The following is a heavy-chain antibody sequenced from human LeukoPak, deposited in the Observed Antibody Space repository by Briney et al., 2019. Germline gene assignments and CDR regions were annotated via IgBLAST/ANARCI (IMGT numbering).Heavy chain of an antibody. Sequence: GGSLRLSCAASGFTFSSYGMHWVRQAPGKGLEWVAVISYNGSNKYYADSVKGRFTISRDNSKNTLYLQMNSLRAEDTAVYYCAKDLRAIFDYWGQGTLVTVSS. J-gene: IGHJ4*02. CDR2: ISYNGSNK. CDR3: AKDLRAIFDY. CDR1: GFTFSSYG. V-gene: IGHV3-30*18.